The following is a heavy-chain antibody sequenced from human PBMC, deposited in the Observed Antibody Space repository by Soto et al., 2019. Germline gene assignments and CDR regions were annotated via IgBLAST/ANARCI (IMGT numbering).Heavy chain of an antibody. J-gene: IGHJ4*02. D-gene: IGHD5-18*01. CDR1: GASVGRRSHS. Sequence: PSEALSVTWSGSGASVGRRSHSWAWFRQPPGKGLEWIGNIDSSEITEFSPSLRSRLSMSVDASANQFSLNLKSVTAQDTDVYLCERVETALDLRRSSFESRGRGVLVT. CDR3: ERVETALDLRRSSFES. CDR2: IDSSEIT. V-gene: IGHV4-39*01.